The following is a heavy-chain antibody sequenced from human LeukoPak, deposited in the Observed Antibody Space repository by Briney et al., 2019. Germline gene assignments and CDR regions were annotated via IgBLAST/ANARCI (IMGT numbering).Heavy chain of an antibody. CDR3: AKDRSGGSCYY. V-gene: IGHV3-30*18. D-gene: IGHD2-15*01. CDR1: GFTLSSYG. CDR2: ISYDGSNK. J-gene: IGHJ4*02. Sequence: GGSLRLSCAASGFTLSSYGMHWVRQAPGKGLEWVAVISYDGSNKYYADSVKGRFTISGDNSKNTLYLQMNSLRAEDTAVYYCAKDRSGGSCYYWGQGTLVTVSS.